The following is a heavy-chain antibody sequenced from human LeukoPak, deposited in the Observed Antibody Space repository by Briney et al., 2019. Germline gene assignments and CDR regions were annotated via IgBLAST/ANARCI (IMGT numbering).Heavy chain of an antibody. J-gene: IGHJ4*02. CDR3: ARDGVDYYGSGSYSDY. Sequence: GGSLRLSCAASEFTFSSYAMHWVRQAPGKGLEWVAVISYDGSNKYYADSVKGRFTISRDNSKNTLYLQMNSPRAEDTAVYYCARDGVDYYGSGSYSDYWGQGTLVTVSS. CDR2: ISYDGSNK. D-gene: IGHD3-10*01. V-gene: IGHV3-30-3*01. CDR1: EFTFSSYA.